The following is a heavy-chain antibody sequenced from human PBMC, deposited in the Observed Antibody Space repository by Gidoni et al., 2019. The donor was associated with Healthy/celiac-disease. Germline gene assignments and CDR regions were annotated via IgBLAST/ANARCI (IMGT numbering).Heavy chain of an antibody. V-gene: IGHV3-21*01. CDR3: AGVMITFGGDPYYFDY. D-gene: IGHD3-16*01. J-gene: IGHJ4*02. CDR1: GSPLSSYR. CDR2: IRSSSSYI. Sequence: ELQLVKSGGGLVKPGGSLRLSCAASGSPLSSYRRNWVRKAPGKGLEWFSSIRSSSSYIYYADSVKGRFTISRDNAKNALYLQMNSLGGEDTAVYYCAGVMITFGGDPYYFDYWGQGTLVTVSS.